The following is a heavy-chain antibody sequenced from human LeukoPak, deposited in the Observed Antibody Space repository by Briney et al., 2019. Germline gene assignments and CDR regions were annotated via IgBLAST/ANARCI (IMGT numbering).Heavy chain of an antibody. CDR3: ARATLEMDTTLFDY. J-gene: IGHJ4*02. CDR1: GGSISSGDYY. D-gene: IGHD5-24*01. CDR2: IYYSGST. V-gene: IGHV4-30-4*08. Sequence: SETLSLTCTVSGGSISSGDYYWSWIRQPPGKGLEWIGYIYYSGSTYYNLSLKSRVTISVDTSKNQFSLKLSSVTAADTAVYYCARATLEMDTTLFDYWGQGTLVTVSS.